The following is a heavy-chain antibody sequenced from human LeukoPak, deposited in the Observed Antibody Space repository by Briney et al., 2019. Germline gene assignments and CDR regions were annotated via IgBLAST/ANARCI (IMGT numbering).Heavy chain of an antibody. CDR2: ILPIFGTA. Sequence: ASVKVSCKASGGTFSSYAISWVRQAPGQGLEWMGGILPIFGTANYAQKFQGRVTITADESTSTAHMELSSLRSEDTAVYYCARDRLRYCSGGSCYPAKNDAFDIWGQGTMVTVSS. D-gene: IGHD2-15*01. CDR1: GGTFSSYA. J-gene: IGHJ3*02. V-gene: IGHV1-69*13. CDR3: ARDRLRYCSGGSCYPAKNDAFDI.